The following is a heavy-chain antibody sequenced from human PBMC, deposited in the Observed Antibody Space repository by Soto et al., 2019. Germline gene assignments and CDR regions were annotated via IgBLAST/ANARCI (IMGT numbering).Heavy chain of an antibody. CDR3: VSRRPPYSGSYYYGMDV. J-gene: IGHJ6*02. V-gene: IGHV1-18*04. D-gene: IGHD1-26*01. CDR1: GYTFTSYG. CDR2: ISAYNGNT. Sequence: GASVKVSCKASGYTFTSYGISWVRQAPGQGLEWMGWISAYNGNTNYAQKLQGRVTMTTDTSTSTAYMELRSLRSDDTAVYYCVSRRPPYSGSYYYGMDVWGQGTTVTVSS.